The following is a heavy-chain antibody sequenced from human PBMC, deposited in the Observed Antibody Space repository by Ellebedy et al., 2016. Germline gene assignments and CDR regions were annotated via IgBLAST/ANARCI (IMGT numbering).Heavy chain of an antibody. CDR2: ISGSGGST. D-gene: IGHD3-3*01. CDR3: AKSGGISEWLLIHFDY. Sequence: GESLKISXTASRFTFSDYAMNWVRQAPGKGLEWVSSISGSGGSTYYIDSVKGRFTISRDNSRNTLYLQVDGLSAEDTAVYYCAKSGGISEWLLIHFDYWGQGTLVTVSS. V-gene: IGHV3-23*02. CDR1: RFTFSDYA. J-gene: IGHJ4*02.